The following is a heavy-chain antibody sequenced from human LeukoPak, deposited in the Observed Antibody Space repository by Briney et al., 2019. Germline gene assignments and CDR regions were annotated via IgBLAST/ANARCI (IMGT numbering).Heavy chain of an antibody. CDR1: GGTFSSYA. CDR3: ARDGYGDYAFDY. Sequence: SVKVSCKASGGTFSSYAISWGRQAPGQGLEWMGGIIPIFGTANYAQKFQGRVTITADESTSTAYMELSSLRSEDTAVYYCARDGYGDYAFDYWGQGTLVTVSS. D-gene: IGHD4-17*01. CDR2: IIPIFGTA. V-gene: IGHV1-69*13. J-gene: IGHJ4*02.